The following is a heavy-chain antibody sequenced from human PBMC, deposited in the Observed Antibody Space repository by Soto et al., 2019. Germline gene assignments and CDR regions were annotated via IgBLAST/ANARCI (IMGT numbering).Heavy chain of an antibody. D-gene: IGHD6-13*01. Sequence: CKTAGYAMSIYLSSCRRQENKQGLEWMGWISAYNGNTNYAQKLQGRVTMTTDTSTSTAYMELRSLRSDDTAVYYCVRYPHSSRYFVNWFALLGHRTPVTVSS. V-gene: IGHV1-18*01. CDR1: GYAMSIYL. J-gene: IGHJ5*02. CDR2: ISAYNGNT. CDR3: VRYPHSSRYFVNWFAL.